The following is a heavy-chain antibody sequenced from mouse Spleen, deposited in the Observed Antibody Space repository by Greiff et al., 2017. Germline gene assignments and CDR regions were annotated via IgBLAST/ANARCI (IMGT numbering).Heavy chain of an antibody. Sequence: EVQLVESGGGLVKLGGSLKLSCAASGFTFSSYAMSWVRQTPEKRLEWVATISSGGGNTYYPDSVKGRFTISRDNAKNTLYLQMSSLKSEDTAMYYCARHDDGYFLAYWGQGTLVTVSA. J-gene: IGHJ3*01. CDR1: GFTFSSYA. D-gene: IGHD2-3*01. CDR2: ISSGGGNT. V-gene: IGHV5-9-3*01. CDR3: ARHDDGYFLAY.